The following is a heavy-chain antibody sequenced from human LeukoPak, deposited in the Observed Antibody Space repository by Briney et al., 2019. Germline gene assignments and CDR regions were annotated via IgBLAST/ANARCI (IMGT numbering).Heavy chain of an antibody. CDR1: GFTFSSYS. D-gene: IGHD4-17*01. CDR3: ARDMTTVTTGGY. Sequence: PGGSLRLSCAASGFTFSSYSMNWVRQAPGKGLEWVSVIYSGGSTYYADSVRGRFTISRDNSKNTLYLQMNSLRAEDTAVYYCARDMTTVTTGGYWGQGTLVTVSS. V-gene: IGHV3-66*01. J-gene: IGHJ4*02. CDR2: IYSGGST.